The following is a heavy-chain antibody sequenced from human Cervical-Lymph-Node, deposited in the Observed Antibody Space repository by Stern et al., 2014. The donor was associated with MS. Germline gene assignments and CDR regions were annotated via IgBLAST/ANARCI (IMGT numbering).Heavy chain of an antibody. D-gene: IGHD1-7*01. CDR2: IWYDGNKK. CDR1: GFTFSNYG. V-gene: IGHV3-33*01. CDR3: ARGNWNYEGMGY. J-gene: IGHJ4*02. Sequence: VQLVESGGGVVQPGRSLRLSCAASGFTFSNYGMHWVRQAPGKGLEWLAVIWYDGNKKYYADSAKGRFTISRDNSKNTLFLQMSSLTAEDTALYYCARGNWNYEGMGYWGQGTLVTVSS.